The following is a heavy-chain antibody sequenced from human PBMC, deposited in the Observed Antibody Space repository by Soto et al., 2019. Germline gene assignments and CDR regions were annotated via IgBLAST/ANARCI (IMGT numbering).Heavy chain of an antibody. CDR3: ARDGYGYYGMDV. CDR2: IYYSGST. V-gene: IGHV4-31*03. D-gene: IGHD2-15*01. CDR1: GGSISSGGYY. J-gene: IGHJ6*02. Sequence: QVQLQESGPGLVKPSETLSLTCTVSGGSISSGGYYWSWIRLHPGKGLEWIGYIYYSGSTYYNPSLKSRVTISVDTSKNQFSLKLSSVTAADTAVYYCARDGYGYYGMDVWGQGTTVTVSS.